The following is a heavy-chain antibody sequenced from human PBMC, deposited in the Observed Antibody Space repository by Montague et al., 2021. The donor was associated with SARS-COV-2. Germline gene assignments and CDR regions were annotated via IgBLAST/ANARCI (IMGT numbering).Heavy chain of an antibody. J-gene: IGHJ4*02. CDR2: IYYSGST. CDR1: GGSIGSYY. CDR3: ARIRIGVWGSYRYFDY. D-gene: IGHD3-16*02. Sequence: SETLSLTCTVSGGSIGSYYWGWIRQPPGKGLEWIGSIYYSGSTYYNPSLKSRVTISVDTSKNQFSLKLSSVTAADTAVYYCARIRIGVWGSYRYFDYWGQGTLVTVSS. V-gene: IGHV4-39*01.